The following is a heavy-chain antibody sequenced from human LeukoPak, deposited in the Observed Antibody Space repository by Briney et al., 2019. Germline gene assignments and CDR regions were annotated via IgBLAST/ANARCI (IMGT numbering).Heavy chain of an antibody. CDR1: GFTFSSYG. J-gene: IGHJ5*02. D-gene: IGHD1-26*01. Sequence: GGSLRLSCAASGFTFSSYGMHWVRQAPGKGLEWVAVISYDGSNKYYADSVKGRFTISRDNSKNTLYLQMNSLRAEDTAVYYCARAIGGGDWFDPWGQGTLVTVSS. CDR2: ISYDGSNK. CDR3: ARAIGGGDWFDP. V-gene: IGHV3-30*03.